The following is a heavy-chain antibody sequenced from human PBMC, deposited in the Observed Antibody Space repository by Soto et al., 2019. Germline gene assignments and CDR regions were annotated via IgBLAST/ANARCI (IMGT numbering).Heavy chain of an antibody. V-gene: IGHV4-31*03. CDR3: ARRDIVATSGAFDI. D-gene: IGHD5-12*01. Sequence: SETLSLTCTVSGGSISSGNYYWSWIRQHPGKGLEWIGYIHYSGTTYYNPSLKSRITISVDTSKNQFSLMLSSVTAADTAVYYCARRDIVATSGAFDIWGQGTMVTVSS. CDR2: IHYSGTT. J-gene: IGHJ3*02. CDR1: GGSISSGNYY.